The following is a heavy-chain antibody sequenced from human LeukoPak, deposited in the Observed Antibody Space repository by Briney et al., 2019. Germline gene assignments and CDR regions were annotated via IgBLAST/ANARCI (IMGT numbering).Heavy chain of an antibody. CDR2: IYYSGST. CDR3: ERADHPAMLDS. J-gene: IGHJ4*02. V-gene: IGHV4-59*01. CDR1: GGSINNYY. Sequence: SETLSLACTGSGGSINNYYWSWIRQPPGKGLEWIGYIYYSGSTNYNPSLKSRVTISVDTSKNQFSLKLSSVTAADTAVYYCERADHPAMLDSWGQGTLVTVSS. D-gene: IGHD5-18*01.